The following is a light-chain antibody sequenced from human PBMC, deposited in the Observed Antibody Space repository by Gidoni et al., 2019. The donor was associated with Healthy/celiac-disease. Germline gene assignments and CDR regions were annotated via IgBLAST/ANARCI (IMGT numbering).Light chain of an antibody. Sequence: SSVLTPPPSVSVAPGQTARLTCGGNNIGSKSVHWYQQKPGQAPVLVIYYDSDRPSGIPERFSGSNSGNTATLTISRVEAGDEADYYCQVWDSSSDHRVFGGGTKLTVL. CDR2: YDS. J-gene: IGLJ2*01. CDR3: QVWDSSSDHRV. CDR1: NIGSKS. V-gene: IGLV3-21*04.